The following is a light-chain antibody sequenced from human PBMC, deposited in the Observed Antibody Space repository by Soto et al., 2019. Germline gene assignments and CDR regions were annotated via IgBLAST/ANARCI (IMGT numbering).Light chain of an antibody. CDR3: QQYTGPPTT. Sequence: EIVLTQSPCTLSLSPGDRATLSCRASQSVSISYLGWYQQKPGQAPRLLIYAASGRATGIPDRFSGSGSGTDFTLTISRLEPEDSAVYFCQQYTGPPTTFGQGTRLEIK. CDR1: QSVSISY. V-gene: IGKV3-20*01. J-gene: IGKJ5*01. CDR2: AAS.